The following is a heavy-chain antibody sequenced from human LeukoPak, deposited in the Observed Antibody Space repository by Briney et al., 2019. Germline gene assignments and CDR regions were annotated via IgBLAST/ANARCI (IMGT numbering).Heavy chain of an antibody. D-gene: IGHD5-18*01. J-gene: IGHJ4*02. CDR3: ARESAEGHSFGYIGYF. V-gene: IGHV3-21*01. CDR1: GFSFSSYN. Sequence: GGSLRLSCAASGFSFSSYNMNCVRQAPGKGLEWVSSISSSSSDVYYADSVKGRFSISRDNTKNSLYLQMNRMRAEDAAVYYCARESAEGHSFGYIGYFWGQGTLVTVSS. CDR2: ISSSSSDV.